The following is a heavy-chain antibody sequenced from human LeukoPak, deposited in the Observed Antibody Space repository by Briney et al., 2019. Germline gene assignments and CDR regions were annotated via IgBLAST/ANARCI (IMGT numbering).Heavy chain of an antibody. CDR3: ARWGNILTGPRPYFDY. CDR1: GYTFTSYY. D-gene: IGHD3-9*01. CDR2: INPSGGST. V-gene: IGHV1-46*01. Sequence: GASVKVSCKASGYTFTSYYMHWVRQAPGQGLEWMGIINPSGGSTSYAQKFQGRVTMTRDMSTSTVYMELSSLRSEDTAVYYCARWGNILTGPRPYFDYWGQGTLVTVSS. J-gene: IGHJ4*02.